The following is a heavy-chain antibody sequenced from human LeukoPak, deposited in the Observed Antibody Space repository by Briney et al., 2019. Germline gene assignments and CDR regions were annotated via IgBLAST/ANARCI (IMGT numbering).Heavy chain of an antibody. CDR1: GFRFSNAW. Sequence: GGSLRLSCVVSGFRFSNAWMNWVRQAPGKGLEWVAGISGSGGSTNYADSVKGRFTISRDNPKNTLYLQMNSLRAEDTAVYFCAKRGVVIRVILVGFHKEAYYFDSWGQGALVTVSS. D-gene: IGHD3-22*01. CDR3: AKRGVVIRVILVGFHKEAYYFDS. V-gene: IGHV3-23*01. CDR2: ISGSGGST. J-gene: IGHJ4*02.